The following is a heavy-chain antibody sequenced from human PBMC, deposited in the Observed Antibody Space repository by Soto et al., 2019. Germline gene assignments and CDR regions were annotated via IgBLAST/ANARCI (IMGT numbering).Heavy chain of an antibody. V-gene: IGHV1-18*01. D-gene: IGHD6-6*01. J-gene: IGHJ4*02. CDR2: ISAYNGNT. Sequence: GASVKVSCKASGYTFTSYGISWVRQAPGQGLEWMGWISAYNGNTNYAQKLQGRVTMTTDTSTSTAYMELRSLRSDDTAVYYCARDTPRGSSSSRRYYFDYWGQGTLVTVSS. CDR3: ARDTPRGSSSSRRYYFDY. CDR1: GYTFTSYG.